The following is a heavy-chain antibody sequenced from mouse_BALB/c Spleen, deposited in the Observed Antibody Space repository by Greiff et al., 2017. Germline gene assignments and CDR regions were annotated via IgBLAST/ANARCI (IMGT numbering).Heavy chain of an antibody. CDR3: ARDYYGSPLYAMDY. D-gene: IGHD1-1*01. CDR1: GFNIKDTY. V-gene: IGHV14-3*02. J-gene: IGHJ4*01. CDR2: IDPANGNT. Sequence: VHVKQSGAELVKPGASVKLSCTASGFNIKDTYMHWVKQRPEQGLEWIGRIDPANGNTKYDPKFQGKATITADTSSNTAYLQLSSLTSEDTAVYYCARDYYGSPLYAMDYWGQGTSVTVSS.